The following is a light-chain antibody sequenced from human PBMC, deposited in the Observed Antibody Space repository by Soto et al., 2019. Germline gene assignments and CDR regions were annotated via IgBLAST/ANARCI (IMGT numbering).Light chain of an antibody. CDR1: IGDIGSYNY. CDR3: SSYGASSTL. J-gene: IGLJ3*02. Sequence: QSALTQPASVSGSPGQSITISCAGGIGDIGSYNYVSRYQQHPGKAPKLLIYDVSYRPSGISDRFSGSKSGNTASLTISGLQPEDEADYYCSSYGASSTLFGGGTKLTVL. V-gene: IGLV2-14*03. CDR2: DVS.